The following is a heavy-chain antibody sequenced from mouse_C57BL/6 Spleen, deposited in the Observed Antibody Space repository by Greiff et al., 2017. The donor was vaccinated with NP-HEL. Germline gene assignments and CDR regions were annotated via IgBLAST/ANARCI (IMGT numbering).Heavy chain of an antibody. CDR1: GYTFTDYY. D-gene: IGHD1-2*01. J-gene: IGHJ2*01. Sequence: EVQLQQSGPELVKPGASVKISCKASGYTFTDYYMNWVKQSHGKSLEWIGDINPNNGGTSYNQKFKGKATLTVDKSSSTAYMELRSLTSEDSAVYYCARRTTAYYFDYGGQGTTLTVSS. CDR2: INPNNGGT. V-gene: IGHV1-26*01. CDR3: ARRTTAYYFDY.